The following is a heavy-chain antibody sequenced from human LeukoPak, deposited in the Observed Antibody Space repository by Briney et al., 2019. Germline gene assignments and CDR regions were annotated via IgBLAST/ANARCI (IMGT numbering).Heavy chain of an antibody. J-gene: IGHJ3*02. CDR3: ASAYSSSYHDAFDI. CDR2: IYPGDSDP. V-gene: IGHV5-51*01. Sequence: KGGESLKITCKGSGYRFTSYWIGWVRQMPGKGLEWMGIIYPGDSDPRYSPSFQGHVTISADKSISTAYLQWSSLKASDTAMYYCASAYSSSYHDAFDIWGQGTMVTVSS. D-gene: IGHD6-13*01. CDR1: GYRFTSYW.